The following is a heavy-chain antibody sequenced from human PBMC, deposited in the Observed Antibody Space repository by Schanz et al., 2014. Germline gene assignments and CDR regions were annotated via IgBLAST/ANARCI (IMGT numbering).Heavy chain of an antibody. CDR2: ISAYNGNT. V-gene: IGHV1-18*01. Sequence: QVQLVQSGADVKKPGSSVRVSCKASGGTFSRLTFSWVRQAPGQGLEWMGWISAYNGNTNYAQKLQGRVTITTDTTTSTAYMELRSQRSGDTAVYYCARDLAVDTGYVVHYCYYGMDVWGQGTTVTVSS. D-gene: IGHD5-12*01. CDR3: ARDLAVDTGYVVHYCYYGMDV. J-gene: IGHJ6*02. CDR1: GGTFSRLT.